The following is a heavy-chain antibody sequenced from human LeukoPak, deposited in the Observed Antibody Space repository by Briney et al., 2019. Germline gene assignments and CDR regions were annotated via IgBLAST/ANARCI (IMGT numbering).Heavy chain of an antibody. CDR2: IRYDGSNK. Sequence: PGRSLRLSCAASGFTFSSYGMHWVRQAPGKGLEWVAVIRYDGSNKYYADSVKGRFTTSRDNSKNTLYLQMNSLRAEDTAVYYCARDRGLRLGELSLGFDYWGQGTLVTVSS. CDR1: GFTFSSYG. V-gene: IGHV3-33*01. J-gene: IGHJ4*02. CDR3: ARDRGLRLGELSLGFDY. D-gene: IGHD3-16*02.